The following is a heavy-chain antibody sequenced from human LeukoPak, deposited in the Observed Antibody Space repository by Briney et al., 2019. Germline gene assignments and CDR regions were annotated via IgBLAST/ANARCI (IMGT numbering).Heavy chain of an antibody. Sequence: GGSLRLSCAASGFTFSSYGMHWVRQAPGKGLEWAAVIWYDGSNKYYADSVKGRFTISRDNSKNTLYLQMNSLRAEDTAVYYCARDSGSGYYYALSPPIDYWGQGTLVTVSS. CDR3: ARDSGSGYYYALSPPIDY. CDR1: GFTFSSYG. D-gene: IGHD3-22*01. J-gene: IGHJ4*02. CDR2: IWYDGSNK. V-gene: IGHV3-33*01.